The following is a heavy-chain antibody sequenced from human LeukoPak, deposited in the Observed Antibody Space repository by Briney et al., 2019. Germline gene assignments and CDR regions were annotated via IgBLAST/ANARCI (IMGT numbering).Heavy chain of an antibody. J-gene: IGHJ4*02. CDR3: ARDGDGYNLD. V-gene: IGHV1-2*02. CDR1: GYTFTGYY. D-gene: IGHD5-24*01. Sequence: ASVKVSCKASGYTFTGYYLHWVRQAPGQGLEWVGGVNSNNGDTHYAQNFQGRVTMTRDTSISTAYMELSRLGSDDTAVYYCARDGDGYNLDWGQGTLVTVSS. CDR2: VNSNNGDT.